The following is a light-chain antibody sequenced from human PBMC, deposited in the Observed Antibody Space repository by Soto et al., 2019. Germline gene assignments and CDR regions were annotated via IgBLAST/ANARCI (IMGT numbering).Light chain of an antibody. CDR1: NSDVGGYTY. CDR3: SSYTSSSTPYV. V-gene: IGLV2-14*03. J-gene: IGLJ1*01. Sequence: QSVLTQPASVSGSPGQSITISCTGTNSDVGGYTYVSWYQQHPGKAPKLMIYDVSNRPSGVSSRFSGSKSGNTASLTISGLQADDEADYYCSSYTSSSTPYVFGTGTKLTVL. CDR2: DVS.